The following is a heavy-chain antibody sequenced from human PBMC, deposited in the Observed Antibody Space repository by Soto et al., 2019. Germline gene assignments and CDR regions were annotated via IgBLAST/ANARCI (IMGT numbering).Heavy chain of an antibody. CDR2: IYYSGNT. D-gene: IGHD6-13*01. CDR1: GVSISSYY. Sequence: VQLQESGPGLVKPSATLSLTCTVSGVSISSYYWSGLRQSPVKGLAWIGYIYYSGNTNYNPSLKSRVTISIDASKNQFSLELSSVTAADSAVYFCARGIGQQLPPLDWGQGTLVTVSS. CDR3: ARGIGQQLPPLD. J-gene: IGHJ4*02. V-gene: IGHV4-59*01.